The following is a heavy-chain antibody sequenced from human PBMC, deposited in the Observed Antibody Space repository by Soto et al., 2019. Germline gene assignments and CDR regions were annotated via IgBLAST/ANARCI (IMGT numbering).Heavy chain of an antibody. V-gene: IGHV4-4*07. CDR3: ARDRGGTRGSSPEYYFDY. CDR1: GGSISSYY. D-gene: IGHD2-2*01. CDR2: MYTSGST. Sequence: SETLSLTCTVSGGSISSYYWSWIRQPAGKGLEWIGRMYTSGSTNYNPSLKSRVTMSVDTSKNQFSLKLSSVTAADMAVYYCARDRGGTRGSSPEYYFDYWGQGTLVTVSS. J-gene: IGHJ4*02.